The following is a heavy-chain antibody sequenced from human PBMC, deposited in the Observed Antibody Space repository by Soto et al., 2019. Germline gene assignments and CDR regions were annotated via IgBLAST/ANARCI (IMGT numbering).Heavy chain of an antibody. CDR1: GFTFSSYA. CDR2: ISGSGGST. CDR3: AKVDSVLIVYAIPPYYFDY. D-gene: IGHD2-8*01. J-gene: IGHJ4*01. Sequence: GGSLRLSCAASGFTFSSYAMSWVRQAPGKGLEWVSAISGSGGSTYYADSVKGRFTISRDNSKNTLYLQMNSLRAEDTAVYYCAKVDSVLIVYAIPPYYFDYCGQGTLVPVSS. V-gene: IGHV3-23*01.